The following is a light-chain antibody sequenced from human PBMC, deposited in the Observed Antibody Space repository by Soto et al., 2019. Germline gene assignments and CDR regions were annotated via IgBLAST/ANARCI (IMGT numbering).Light chain of an antibody. CDR2: AAS. V-gene: IGKV1-9*01. CDR1: QDIAGF. CDR3: QQLSSYPRT. J-gene: IGKJ2*01. Sequence: IQLTQSPSSLSASAGDRVTITCRASQDIAGFLAWFQQKPGKAPKLLIYAASTLQGGVPSRFSGSGSGTNFPLTLSSLRPEDFATYYCQQLSSYPRTFGQGTKLEIK.